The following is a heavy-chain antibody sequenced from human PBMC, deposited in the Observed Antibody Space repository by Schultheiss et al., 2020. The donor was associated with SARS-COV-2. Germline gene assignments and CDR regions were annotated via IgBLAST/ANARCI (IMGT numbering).Heavy chain of an antibody. D-gene: IGHD4/OR15-4a*01. Sequence: SETLSLTCTVSGGSISSYYWGWIRQPPGKGLEWVGSIYYSGSTYYNPSLESRVTISVDTSKNQFSLKLSSVTAADTAVYYCARTIKNGMDVWGQGTTVTVSS. CDR2: IYYSGST. CDR1: GGSISSYY. V-gene: IGHV4-39*01. J-gene: IGHJ6*02. CDR3: ARTIKNGMDV.